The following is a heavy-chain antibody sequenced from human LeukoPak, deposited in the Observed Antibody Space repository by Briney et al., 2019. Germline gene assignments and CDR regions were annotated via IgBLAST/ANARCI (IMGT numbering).Heavy chain of an antibody. Sequence: GASVKVSCKASGYTFTSYGISWVRQAPGQGLEWMGWISAYNGNTNYAQKLQGRVTMTTDTSTSTAYMELRSLRSDDTAVYYCARDYGPAYYDILTGYFHFDYWGQGTLDTVSS. J-gene: IGHJ4*02. CDR1: GYTFTSYG. CDR2: ISAYNGNT. D-gene: IGHD3-9*01. CDR3: ARDYGPAYYDILTGYFHFDY. V-gene: IGHV1-18*01.